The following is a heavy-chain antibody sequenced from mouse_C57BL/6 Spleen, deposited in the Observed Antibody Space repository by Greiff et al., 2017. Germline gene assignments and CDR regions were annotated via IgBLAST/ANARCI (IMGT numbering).Heavy chain of an antibody. D-gene: IGHD2-1*01. CDR2: INPSNGGT. CDR3: ARDGGPYGKEDYYAMDY. V-gene: IGHV1-53*01. CDR1: GYTFTSYW. Sequence: QVQLQQPGTELVKPGASVKLSCKASGYTFTSYWMHWVKQRPGQGLEWIGNINPSNGGTNYNEKFKSKATLTVDKSCSTAYMQLSSLTSEDSAVYYCARDGGPYGKEDYYAMDYWGQGTSVTVSS. J-gene: IGHJ4*01.